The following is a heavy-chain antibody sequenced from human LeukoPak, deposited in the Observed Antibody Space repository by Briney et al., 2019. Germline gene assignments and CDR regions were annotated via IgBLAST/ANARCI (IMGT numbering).Heavy chain of an antibody. CDR2: ISGSGGST. Sequence: EGSLRLSCAASGFTFSSYAMSWVRQAPGKGLEWVSAISGSGGSTYYADSVKGRFTISRDNSKNTLYLQMNSLRAEDTAVYYCANVFWSGYFPRDYWGQGTLVTVSS. CDR3: ANVFWSGYFPRDY. CDR1: GFTFSSYA. J-gene: IGHJ4*02. V-gene: IGHV3-23*01. D-gene: IGHD3-3*01.